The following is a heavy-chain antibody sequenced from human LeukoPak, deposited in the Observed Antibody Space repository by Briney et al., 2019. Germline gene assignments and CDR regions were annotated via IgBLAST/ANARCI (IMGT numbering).Heavy chain of an antibody. Sequence: SETLSLTCTVSGGSISSSSYYWSWIRQPPGKGLEWIGEINHSGSTNYNPSLKSRVTISVDTSKNQFSLKLGSVTAADTAVYYCARGRRSLYYYGSGSLYDYWGQGTLVTVSS. CDR1: GGSISSSSYY. J-gene: IGHJ4*02. CDR3: ARGRRSLYYYGSGSLYDY. CDR2: INHSGST. V-gene: IGHV4-39*07. D-gene: IGHD3-10*01.